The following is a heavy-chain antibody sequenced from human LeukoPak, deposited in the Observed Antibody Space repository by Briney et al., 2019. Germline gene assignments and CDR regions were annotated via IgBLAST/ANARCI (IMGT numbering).Heavy chain of an antibody. D-gene: IGHD1-7*01. CDR2: ISSSGSTI. V-gene: IGHV3-11*01. CDR3: ARQTGTTGNDAFDI. Sequence: GGSLRLSCAASGFTFSDYYMSWIRQAPGKRLEWVSYISSSGSTIYYADSVKGRFTISRDNAKNSLYLQMNSLRAEDTAVYYCARQTGTTGNDAFDIWGQGTMVTVSS. J-gene: IGHJ3*02. CDR1: GFTFSDYY.